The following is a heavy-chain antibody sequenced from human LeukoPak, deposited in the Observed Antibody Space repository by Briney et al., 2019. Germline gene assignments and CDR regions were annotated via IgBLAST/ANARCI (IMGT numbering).Heavy chain of an antibody. CDR1: GFTFSDYY. CDR3: ARGPSGYHNT. J-gene: IGHJ4*02. V-gene: IGHV3-11*04. CDR2: ISNNGRSM. D-gene: IGHD5-12*01. Sequence: GGSLRLSCAASGFTFSDYYMGWIRQAPGTGLEWISYISNNGRSMYHADSVKGRFTISRDNAKNSLYLQMNSLRAEDTAVYYCARGPSGYHNTGGQGTLVTVSS.